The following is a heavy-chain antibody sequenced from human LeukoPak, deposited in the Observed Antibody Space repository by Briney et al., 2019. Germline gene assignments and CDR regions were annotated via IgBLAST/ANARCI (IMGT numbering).Heavy chain of an antibody. CDR2: ISGSGGST. CDR3: AKDARVYYDILTGYYFRDY. V-gene: IGHV3-23*01. D-gene: IGHD3-9*01. Sequence: PGGSLRLSCAASGFTFSSYAMSWVRQAPGKGLEWVSAISGSGGSTYYADSVKGRFTISRDNSKNTLYLQMNSLRAEDTAVYYCAKDARVYYDILTGYYFRDYWGQGTLVTVSS. J-gene: IGHJ4*02. CDR1: GFTFSSYA.